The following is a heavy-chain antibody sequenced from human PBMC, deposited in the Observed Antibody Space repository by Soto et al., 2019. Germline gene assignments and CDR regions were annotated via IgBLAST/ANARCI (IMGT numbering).Heavy chain of an antibody. D-gene: IGHD1-26*01. CDR2: ISAYNGNT. CDR3: ARDTTPVAY. CDR1: GYTFSNYG. Sequence: QVQLVQSGAEVKKPGASVKVSCKASGYTFSNYGISWVRQAPGQGLEWMGWISAYNGNTKHAQKVQGRVTTTTDTSTRTAHMELRSLRSDAPAVYFCARDTTPVAYWGQGTLVTVSS. V-gene: IGHV1-18*01. J-gene: IGHJ4*02.